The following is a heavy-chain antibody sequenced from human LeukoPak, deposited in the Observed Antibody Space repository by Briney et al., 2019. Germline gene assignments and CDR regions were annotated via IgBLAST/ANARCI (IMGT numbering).Heavy chain of an antibody. Sequence: PGGSLRLSCAASGFTFSNAWMSWVRQAPGKGPEWVANIKQDGSEKYYVDSVKGRFTISRDNAKNSLYLQMNSLRAEDTAVYYCARVRGSGYYDYWGQGTLVTVSS. CDR1: GFTFSNAW. V-gene: IGHV3-7*01. CDR2: IKQDGSEK. J-gene: IGHJ4*02. D-gene: IGHD3-22*01. CDR3: ARVRGSGYYDY.